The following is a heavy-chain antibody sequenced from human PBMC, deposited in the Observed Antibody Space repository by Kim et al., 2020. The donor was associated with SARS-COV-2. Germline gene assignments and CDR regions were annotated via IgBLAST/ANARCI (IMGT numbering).Heavy chain of an antibody. J-gene: IGHJ5*01. D-gene: IGHD2-21*02. Sequence: SETLYLTCTVSGGSISSSSYYWGWIRQPPGKGLEWIGSINYSGSTYYNPSLKSRVTISVDTSKNQFSLMLSSVTAADTAVYYCARQQHIVVVTAIRFWF. CDR2: INYSGST. CDR1: GGSISSSSYY. CDR3: ARQQHIVVVTAIRFWF. V-gene: IGHV4-39*01.